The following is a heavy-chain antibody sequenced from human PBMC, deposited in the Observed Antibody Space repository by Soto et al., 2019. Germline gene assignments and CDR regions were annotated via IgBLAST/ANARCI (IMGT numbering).Heavy chain of an antibody. J-gene: IGHJ5*02. Sequence: SETLSLTCTVSGASISGFYWSWIRKSAGKGLEWIGRIYATGTTDYNPSLKSRVMMSVGTSKKQFSLKLRSVTAADTAVYYCVRDGTKTLRDWFDPWGQGISVTVSS. D-gene: IGHD1-1*01. CDR1: GASISGFY. CDR3: VRDGTKTLRDWFDP. V-gene: IGHV4-4*07. CDR2: IYATGTT.